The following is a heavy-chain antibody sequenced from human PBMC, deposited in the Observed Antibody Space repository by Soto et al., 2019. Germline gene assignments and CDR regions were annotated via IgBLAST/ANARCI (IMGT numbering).Heavy chain of an antibody. CDR3: ARGVSDYYGSGSYLPFDY. Sequence: SETLSLTCAVYGGSFSGYYWSWIRQPPGKGLEWIGEINHSGSTNYNPSLKSRVTILVDTSKNQFSLKLSYVTAADTAVYYCARGVSDYYGSGSYLPFDYWGQGTLVTVSS. V-gene: IGHV4-34*01. J-gene: IGHJ4*02. CDR2: INHSGST. CDR1: GGSFSGYY. D-gene: IGHD3-10*01.